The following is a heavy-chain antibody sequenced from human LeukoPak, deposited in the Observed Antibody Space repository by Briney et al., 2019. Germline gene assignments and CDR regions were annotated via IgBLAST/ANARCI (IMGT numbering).Heavy chain of an antibody. CDR3: ARDIAVAPTPGY. CDR2: IYGGDTI. D-gene: IGHD6-19*01. CDR1: GFSFTSNY. Sequence: GGSLRLSCAASGFSFTSNYMNWVRQAPGKGLEWVSVIYGGDTIWYADSVKGRFAISRDNFKNTLYLEMNSLRAEDTAVYYCARDIAVAPTPGYWGQGTLVTVSS. J-gene: IGHJ4*02. V-gene: IGHV3-66*01.